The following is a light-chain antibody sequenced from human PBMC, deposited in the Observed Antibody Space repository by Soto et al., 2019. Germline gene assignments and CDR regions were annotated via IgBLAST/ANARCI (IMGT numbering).Light chain of an antibody. CDR1: QSISNY. V-gene: IGKV1-39*01. J-gene: IGKJ2*01. Sequence: DIQMTQSPSSLSASVGDRVTITCRASQSISNYLNWYRQKPGKAPKLLIYAASSLESGVPSRFSGSGSGTDFTLTISSLQPEDFATYYCQQSYSTPPLYTFGQGTKLEIK. CDR3: QQSYSTPPLYT. CDR2: AAS.